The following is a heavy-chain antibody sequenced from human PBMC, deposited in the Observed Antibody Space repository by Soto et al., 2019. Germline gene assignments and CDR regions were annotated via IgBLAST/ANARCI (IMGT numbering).Heavy chain of an antibody. V-gene: IGHV4-59*08. D-gene: IGHD4-4*01. CDR3: ARREAHSPTVSWFDP. CDR2: IYYSGST. J-gene: IGHJ5*02. Sequence: PSETLSLTCTVSGGSISSYYWSWIRQPPGKGLEWIGYIYYSGSTNYNPSLKSRVTISVDTSKNQFSLKLSSVTAADTAVYYCARREAHSPTVSWFDPWGLGTLVSVCS. CDR1: GGSISSYY.